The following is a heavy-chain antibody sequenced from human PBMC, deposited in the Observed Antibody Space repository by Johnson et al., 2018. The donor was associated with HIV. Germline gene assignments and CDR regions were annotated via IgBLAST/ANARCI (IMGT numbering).Heavy chain of an antibody. Sequence: VQLVESGGGVVQPGRSLRLSCAATGFTFNSYAMHWVRQAPGKGLEWVAVISYDGINKYYADSVKGRFTISRDNSKKTLYLQMNSLRAEDTAVYYCARQLATWYDAFDIWGQGTMVTVSS. CDR3: ARQLATWYDAFDI. D-gene: IGHD1-1*01. CDR2: ISYDGINK. J-gene: IGHJ3*02. CDR1: GFTFNSYA. V-gene: IGHV3-30-3*01.